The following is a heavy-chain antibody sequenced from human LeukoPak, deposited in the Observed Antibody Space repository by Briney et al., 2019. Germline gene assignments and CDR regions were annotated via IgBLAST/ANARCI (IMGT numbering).Heavy chain of an antibody. CDR2: INPNSGGT. J-gene: IGHJ6*02. V-gene: IGHV1-2*02. CDR1: GYTFTGYY. Sequence: ASVKVSCKASGYTFTGYYMHWVRQAPGQGPEWMGWINPNSGGTNYAPKFQGRVTMTRDTSISTAYMELSRLRSDDTAVYYCARVVNYYYGMDVWGQGTTVTVSS. CDR3: ARVVNYYYGMDV. D-gene: IGHD2-2*01.